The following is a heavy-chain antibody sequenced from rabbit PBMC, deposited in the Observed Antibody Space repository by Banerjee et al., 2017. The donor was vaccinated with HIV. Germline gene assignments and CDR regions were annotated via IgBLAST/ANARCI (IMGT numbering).Heavy chain of an antibody. CDR3: ARSVAYGYAGYGGYFNL. Sequence: QEELKESGGGLVQPGGSLKVSCTISGFSLSRHATSWVRQTPGKGLEWLGYMGPVFWKTYYANWVDGRYTISSHNAQNTLYLQLNSLTAADTATYFCARSVAYGYAGYGGYFNLWGPGTLVTVS. CDR1: GFSLSRHA. CDR2: MGPVFWKT. V-gene: IGHV1S47*01. J-gene: IGHJ4*01. D-gene: IGHD6-1*01.